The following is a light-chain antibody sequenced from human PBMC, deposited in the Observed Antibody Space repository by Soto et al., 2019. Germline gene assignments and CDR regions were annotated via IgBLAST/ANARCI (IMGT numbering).Light chain of an antibody. CDR1: SGDIGDYNY. V-gene: IGLV2-14*01. CDR2: EVT. Sequence: QSALTQPASVSGSPGQSIIISCTGTSGDIGDYNYVSWYQQRPGTAPKLIIFEVTHRPSGFSSRFSGSKTGNTAYLTISGLQAEDEADYYCSSYTRGLSHVLFGGGTKVTVL. CDR3: SSYTRGLSHVL. J-gene: IGLJ3*02.